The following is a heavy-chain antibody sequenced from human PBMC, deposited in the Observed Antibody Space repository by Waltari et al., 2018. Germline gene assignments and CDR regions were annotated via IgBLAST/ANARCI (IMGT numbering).Heavy chain of an antibody. V-gene: IGHV3-21*03. D-gene: IGHD1-26*01. CDR3: AGEGVGPTEQAFDH. J-gene: IGHJ4*02. CDR1: GFTFSTYS. Sequence: EVQLVESGGGLVQPGGCLRLSCAASGFTFSTYSRNGVRQAPGKGLEWVASIGGSSRNIYNADSVKGRFTISRDNAKNSLYLQMNSLRAEDTAVYYCAGEGVGPTEQAFDHWGQGTLVTVSS. CDR2: IGGSSRNI.